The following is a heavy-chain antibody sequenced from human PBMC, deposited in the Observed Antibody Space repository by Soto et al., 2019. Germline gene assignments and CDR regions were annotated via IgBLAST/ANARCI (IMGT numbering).Heavy chain of an antibody. V-gene: IGHV4-39*01. Sequence: QLQLQESGPGLVKPSETLSLTCTVSGGSISSSSYYWGGIRQPPGKGLAWIGSIYYSGSTYDNPSLKSRVTISVDTSKNQFSLKMSSVTAADSAVYYCARTGSGWSIDYWGQGTLVTVSS. J-gene: IGHJ4*02. CDR2: IYYSGST. D-gene: IGHD6-19*01. CDR3: ARTGSGWSIDY. CDR1: GGSISSSSYY.